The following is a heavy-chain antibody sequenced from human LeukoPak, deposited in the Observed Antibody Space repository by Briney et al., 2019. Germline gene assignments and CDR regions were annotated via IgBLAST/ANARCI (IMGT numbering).Heavy chain of an antibody. CDR3: AKDSPYYDSSGYYYGAAFDI. J-gene: IGHJ3*02. Sequence: GGSLRLSCAASGFTFGSYAMSWVRQAPGKGLEWVSAISGSGGSTYYADSVKGRFTISRDNSKNTLYLQMNSLRAEDTAVYYCAKDSPYYDSSGYYYGAAFDIWGQGTMVTVSS. D-gene: IGHD3-22*01. CDR1: GFTFGSYA. CDR2: ISGSGGST. V-gene: IGHV3-23*01.